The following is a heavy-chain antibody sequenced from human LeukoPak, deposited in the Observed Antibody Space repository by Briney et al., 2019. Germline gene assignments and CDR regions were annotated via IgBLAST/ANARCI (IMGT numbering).Heavy chain of an antibody. CDR2: ISWNSGSI. J-gene: IGHJ4*02. CDR1: GFTFDDYA. D-gene: IGHD1-26*01. V-gene: IGHV3-9*01. Sequence: GGSLRLSCAASGFTFDDYAMHWVPQAPGKGLEWVSGISWNSGSIGYADSVKGRFTISRDNAKNSLYLQMNSLRAEDTALYYCAKDLDRYSGSYYLDYWGQGTLVTVSS. CDR3: AKDLDRYSGSYYLDY.